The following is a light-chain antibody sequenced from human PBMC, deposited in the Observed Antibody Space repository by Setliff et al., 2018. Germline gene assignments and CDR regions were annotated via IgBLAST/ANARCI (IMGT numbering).Light chain of an antibody. CDR3: AAWDDSLTGPDV. Sequence: QSALTQPPSTSGTPGQRVTISCSGSSSNIGGNTVNWYQQLPGTAPRLLIFSNNDRPTGVSNRFTGSKSGTSASLTISGLQSEDEGDYYCAAWDDSLTGPDVFGTGTKVTVL. CDR1: SSNIGGNT. J-gene: IGLJ1*01. V-gene: IGLV1-44*01. CDR2: SNN.